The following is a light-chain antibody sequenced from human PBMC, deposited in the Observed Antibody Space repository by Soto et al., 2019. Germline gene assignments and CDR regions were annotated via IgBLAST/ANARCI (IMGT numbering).Light chain of an antibody. Sequence: EIVLTQSPATLSVSPGDRVTLPCRASRSVSNNFAWYQQKPGQAPRLLIYGASIRATGISPRFSGNGSGTEFTLTISRLQSEDFAVYYCQQYSDWPRTFGQGTKV. CDR1: RSVSNN. CDR2: GAS. V-gene: IGKV3-15*01. CDR3: QQYSDWPRT. J-gene: IGKJ1*01.